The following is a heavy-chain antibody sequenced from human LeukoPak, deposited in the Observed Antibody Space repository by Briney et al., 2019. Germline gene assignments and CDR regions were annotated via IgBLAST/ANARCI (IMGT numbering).Heavy chain of an antibody. CDR2: IWQDGSEK. CDR1: GFTFSSYS. V-gene: IGHV3-7*03. J-gene: IGHJ6*02. CDR3: AKDRIYSGYSYGDYYYGMDV. D-gene: IGHD5-18*01. Sequence: GGSLRLSCAASGFTFSSYSMSWVRQAPGKGLEWVADIWQDGSEKHYLDSVKGRFTISRDNSKNTLYLQMNSLRAEDTAVYYCAKDRIYSGYSYGDYYYGMDVWGQGTTVTVSS.